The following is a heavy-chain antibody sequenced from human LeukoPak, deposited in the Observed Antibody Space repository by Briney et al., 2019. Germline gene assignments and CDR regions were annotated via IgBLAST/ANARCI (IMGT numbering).Heavy chain of an antibody. CDR3: ARAAYSSGPDY. J-gene: IGHJ4*02. CDR2: LGPSSNAI. Sequence: GGSLRLSCAASGFXFSGYSINWVRQAPGKGLEWVSYLGPSSNAIHYADSVKGRFTISRDNAKNSLYLQMNSLRDKDTAVYYCARAAYSSGPDYWGQGTLVTVSS. V-gene: IGHV3-48*02. CDR1: GFXFSGYS. D-gene: IGHD6-25*01.